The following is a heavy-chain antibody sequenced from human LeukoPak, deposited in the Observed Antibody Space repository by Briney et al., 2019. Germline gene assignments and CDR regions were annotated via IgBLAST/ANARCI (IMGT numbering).Heavy chain of an antibody. CDR2: IRYDGSNK. CDR1: GFTVSSKY. CDR3: AKATSGSFDY. Sequence: GESLKISCAASGFTVSSKYMSWVRQAPGKGLEWVAFIRYDGSNKYYADSVKGRFTISRDNSKNTLYLQMNSLRAEDTAVYYCAKATSGSFDYWGQGTLVTVSS. V-gene: IGHV3-30*02. D-gene: IGHD3-22*01. J-gene: IGHJ4*02.